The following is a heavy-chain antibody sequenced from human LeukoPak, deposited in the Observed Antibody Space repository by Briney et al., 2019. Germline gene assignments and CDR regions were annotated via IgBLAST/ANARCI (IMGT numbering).Heavy chain of an antibody. Sequence: SETLSLTCTVSGGSISTYYWSWIRQPPGKGLEWIGSIYHSGSTYYNPSLKSRVTISVDTSKNQFSLKLSSVTAADTAVYYCARDPGVAVAGTGMYNWFDPWGQGTLVTVSS. J-gene: IGHJ5*02. CDR2: IYHSGST. CDR3: ARDPGVAVAGTGMYNWFDP. CDR1: GGSISTYY. D-gene: IGHD6-19*01. V-gene: IGHV4-38-2*02.